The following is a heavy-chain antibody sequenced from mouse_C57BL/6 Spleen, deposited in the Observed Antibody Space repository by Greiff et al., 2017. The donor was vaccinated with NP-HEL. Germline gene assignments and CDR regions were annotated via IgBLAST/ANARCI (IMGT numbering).Heavy chain of an antibody. Sequence: EVQLVESGAELVKPGASVKLSCTASGFNIKDYYMHWVKQRTEQGLAWIGRIDPEDGETKYAPKFQGKATITADTSSNTAYLQLSSLTSEDTAVYYCASYYYGSSYEGAYWGQGTLVTVSA. CDR3: ASYYYGSSYEGAY. CDR2: IDPEDGET. J-gene: IGHJ3*01. D-gene: IGHD1-1*01. V-gene: IGHV14-2*01. CDR1: GFNIKDYY.